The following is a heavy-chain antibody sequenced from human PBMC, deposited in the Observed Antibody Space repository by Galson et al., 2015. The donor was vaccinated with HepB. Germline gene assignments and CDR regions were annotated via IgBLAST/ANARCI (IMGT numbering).Heavy chain of an antibody. J-gene: IGHJ2*01. Sequence: ETLSLTCTVSGGSISSYYWSWIRQPPGKGLEWIGYIYYSGSTNYNPSLKSRVTISVDTSKNQFSLKLSSVTAADTAVYYCARALDYYDSSGYYNRLLWYFDLWGRGTLVTVSS. CDR1: GGSISSYY. D-gene: IGHD3-22*01. CDR3: ARALDYYDSSGYYNRLLWYFDL. CDR2: IYYSGST. V-gene: IGHV4-59*01.